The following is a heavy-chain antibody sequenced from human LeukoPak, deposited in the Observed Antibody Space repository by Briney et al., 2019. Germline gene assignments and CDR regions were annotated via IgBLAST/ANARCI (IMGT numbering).Heavy chain of an antibody. CDR1: GFTFSSYA. V-gene: IGHV3-23*01. D-gene: IGHD3-10*01. Sequence: GGSLRLSCAASGFTFSSYAMSWVRQAPGKGLEWVSAISGSGGSTYYADSVKGRFTISRDTSKNTLYLQMNSLRAEDTAVYYCAKDPAPDSGFDYWGQGTLVTVSS. CDR3: AKDPAPDSGFDY. CDR2: ISGSGGST. J-gene: IGHJ4*02.